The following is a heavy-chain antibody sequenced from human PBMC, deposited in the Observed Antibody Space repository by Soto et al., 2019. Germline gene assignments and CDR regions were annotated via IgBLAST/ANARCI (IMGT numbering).Heavy chain of an antibody. CDR1: EFTFSSYW. Sequence: VQLVESGGGLVQPGGSLRLSCAASEFTFSSYWMSWVRQAPGKGLEWVANIKQDGSEKYYVDSVKGRFTISRDNAKNSLYLQMNSLRAEDTAVYYCARERGNDAFDIWGQGTMVTVSS. D-gene: IGHD3-16*01. CDR2: IKQDGSEK. J-gene: IGHJ3*02. V-gene: IGHV3-7*01. CDR3: ARERGNDAFDI.